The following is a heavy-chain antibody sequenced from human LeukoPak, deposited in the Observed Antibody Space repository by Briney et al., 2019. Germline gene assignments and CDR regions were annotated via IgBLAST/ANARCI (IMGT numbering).Heavy chain of an antibody. Sequence: GGSLRLSCAASGFTFSSYGMHWVRQALGKGLQWVAFIRYDGNNKYYADSVKGRFTISRDNSKDTLYLQMNSLRAEDTAVYYCAKAPIQYSSLAFFDYWGQGTLVTVSS. V-gene: IGHV3-30*02. CDR1: GFTFSSYG. CDR2: IRYDGNNK. J-gene: IGHJ4*02. D-gene: IGHD6-6*01. CDR3: AKAPIQYSSLAFFDY.